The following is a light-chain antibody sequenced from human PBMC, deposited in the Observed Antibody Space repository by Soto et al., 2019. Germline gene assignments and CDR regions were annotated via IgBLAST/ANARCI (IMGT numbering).Light chain of an antibody. J-gene: IGLJ1*01. V-gene: IGLV2-11*01. CDR1: SSDVGGYNY. CDR2: DVS. CDR3: CSYAGSYTWYV. Sequence: QSALTQPRSVSGSPGQSVTISCTGTSSDVGGYNYVSWYQQHPGKAPKLMIYDVSKRPSGVPDRFSGSKSGNTASLTISGLQAEDEVDYYCCSYAGSYTWYVFGTGTKLTVL.